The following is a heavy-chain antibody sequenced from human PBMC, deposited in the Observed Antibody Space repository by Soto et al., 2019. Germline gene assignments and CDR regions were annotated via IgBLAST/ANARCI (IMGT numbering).Heavy chain of an antibody. D-gene: IGHD4-17*01. J-gene: IGHJ4*02. CDR2: IYYSGST. V-gene: IGHV4-59*01. Sequence: PSETLSLTCTVSGGSISSYYWSWIRQPPGKGLEWIGYIYYSGSTNYNPSLKSRVTISVDTSKNQFSLKLSSVTAADTAVYYCARDAAHKRYYGDYFDDWGQGTLVNVSS. CDR3: ARDAAHKRYYGDYFDD. CDR1: GGSISSYY.